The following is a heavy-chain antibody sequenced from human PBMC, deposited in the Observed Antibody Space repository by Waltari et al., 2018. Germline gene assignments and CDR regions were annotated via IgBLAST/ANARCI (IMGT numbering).Heavy chain of an antibody. CDR1: GFTFSSYA. D-gene: IGHD1-1*01. Sequence: EVQLLESGGGLVQPGGSLRLSCAASGFTFSSYAMSWVRQAPGKGVEGVSAISGSGGSTYYADSVKGRFTISRDNSKNTLYLQMNSLRAEDTAVYYCAKVARDRNWIEDYWGQGTLVTVSS. J-gene: IGHJ4*02. CDR2: ISGSGGST. V-gene: IGHV3-23*01. CDR3: AKVARDRNWIEDY.